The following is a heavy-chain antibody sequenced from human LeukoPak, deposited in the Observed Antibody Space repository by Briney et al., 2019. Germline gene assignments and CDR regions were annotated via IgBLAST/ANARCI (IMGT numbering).Heavy chain of an antibody. J-gene: IGHJ4*02. D-gene: IGHD6-13*01. V-gene: IGHV3-9*01. CDR1: GFTFDDYA. Sequence: GGFLRLSCAASGFTFDDYAMHWVRQAPGKGLEWVSGISWNSGSIGYADSVKGRFTISRDNAKNSLYLQMNSLRAEDTALYHCAKDRYSSSCTDSDYWGQGTLVTVSS. CDR3: AKDRYSSSCTDSDY. CDR2: ISWNSGSI.